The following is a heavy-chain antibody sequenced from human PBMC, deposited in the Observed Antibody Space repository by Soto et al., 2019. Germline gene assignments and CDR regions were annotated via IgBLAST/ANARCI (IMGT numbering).Heavy chain of an antibody. J-gene: IGHJ4*02. D-gene: IGHD5-18*01. CDR1: GFTFSSYG. V-gene: IGHV3-30*18. CDR3: AKDRDTGVFDY. Sequence: GGSLRLSCAASGFTFSSYGMHWVRQAPGKGLEWVAVISYDGSNKYYADSVKGRFTISRDNSKNTLYLQMNSLRAEDTAVYYCAKDRDTGVFDYWGQGTLVTVSS. CDR2: ISYDGSNK.